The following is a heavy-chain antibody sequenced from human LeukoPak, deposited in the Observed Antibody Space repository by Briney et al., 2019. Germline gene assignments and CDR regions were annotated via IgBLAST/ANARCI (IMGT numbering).Heavy chain of an antibody. CDR1: GYIFSNYW. D-gene: IGHD2-2*01. J-gene: IGHJ3*02. CDR3: ARPNLPTSSSTANGFEI. V-gene: IGHV5-51*01. Sequence: GESLKISCKASGYIFSNYWIVWVRQMPGKGLEWMGIVYPGDSDTRYSPSFQGQVTISVDKSATTAYLQWSGLKVSDTAIYYCARPNLPTSSSTANGFEIWGQGTMVTVSS. CDR2: VYPGDSDT.